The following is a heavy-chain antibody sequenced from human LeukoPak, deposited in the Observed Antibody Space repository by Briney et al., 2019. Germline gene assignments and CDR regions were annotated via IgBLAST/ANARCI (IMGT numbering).Heavy chain of an antibody. J-gene: IGHJ6*03. CDR3: AREGQPRGYYYMDV. D-gene: IGHD6-13*01. CDR2: IIPIFGTA. Sequence: SVKVSCKASGGTFSNYAISWVRQAPGHGLEWMGGIIPIFGTAKYAQKVQGRVTMSTDESKSTAYMELSSLRSEDSAVYYCAREGQPRGYYYMDVWGKGTTVTVSS. CDR1: GGTFSNYA. V-gene: IGHV1-69*05.